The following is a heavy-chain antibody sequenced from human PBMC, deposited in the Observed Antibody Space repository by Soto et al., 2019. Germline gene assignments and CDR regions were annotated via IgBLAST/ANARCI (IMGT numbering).Heavy chain of an antibody. CDR1: GDSISSGGYD. D-gene: IGHD1-1*01. J-gene: IGHJ6*02. Sequence: QVQLQESGPGLVKPSQTLYLICTVSGDSISSGGYDWSWIRQHPGKGLEWIGSIYYSGSTYYNPSLKSRVTISVDTSKNQFSLRLRSVTAADTAVSYCASHSERRGQYYYYGMDVWGQGTTVTVSS. V-gene: IGHV4-31*03. CDR3: ASHSERRGQYYYYGMDV. CDR2: IYYSGST.